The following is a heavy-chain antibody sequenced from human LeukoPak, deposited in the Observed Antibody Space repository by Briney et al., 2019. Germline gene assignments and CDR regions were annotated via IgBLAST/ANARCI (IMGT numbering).Heavy chain of an antibody. Sequence: GGSLRHSCAASGFTFSNYWMAWVRQAPGKGLEWVAIIRPDANDGSYVDSVKGRFTISRDNAKNSLYLQLNSLRAEDTAVYFCARADWGSIDYWGQGALVTVSS. CDR1: GFTFSNYW. CDR3: ARADWGSIDY. J-gene: IGHJ4*02. CDR2: IRPDANDG. V-gene: IGHV3-7*01. D-gene: IGHD7-27*01.